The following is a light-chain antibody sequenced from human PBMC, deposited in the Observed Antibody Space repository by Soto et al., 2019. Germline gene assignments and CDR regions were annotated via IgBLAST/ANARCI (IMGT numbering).Light chain of an antibody. CDR1: SSNIGSNS. J-gene: IGLJ2*01. V-gene: IGLV1-47*01. CDR3: AAWDNSLSGVV. Sequence: QAVVTQPPSASGTPGQRVTISCSGSSSNIGSNSVYWYQHLPGTAPKLLIYRNNQRPSGVPDRFSGSKSGTSASLSISGLRSEDEADYYCAAWDNSLSGVVFGGGTKVTVL. CDR2: RNN.